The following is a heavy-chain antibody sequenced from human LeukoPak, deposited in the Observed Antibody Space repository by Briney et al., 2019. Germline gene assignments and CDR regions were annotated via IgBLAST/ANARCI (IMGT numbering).Heavy chain of an antibody. D-gene: IGHD1/OR15-1a*01. J-gene: IGHJ5*02. CDR3: ARMNKSGLNNWFDP. CDR1: GYTFINYD. V-gene: IGHV1-8*03. Sequence: ASVKVSCKASGYTFINYDINWVRQATGQGLEWMGWMNPNSGSTGYAQKFRGRVTITRDTSINTAYMELSSLSSEDTAIYYCARMNKSGLNNWFDPWGQGTLVTVSS. CDR2: MNPNSGST.